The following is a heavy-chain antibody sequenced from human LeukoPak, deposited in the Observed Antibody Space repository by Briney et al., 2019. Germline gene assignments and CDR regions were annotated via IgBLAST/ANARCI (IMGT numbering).Heavy chain of an antibody. CDR1: GGSISSGGYY. V-gene: IGHV4-30-2*01. Sequence: SETLSLTCTVSGGSISSGGYYWSWIRQPPGKGLEWIGYIYHSGSTYYNPSLKSRVTISVDKSKNQFSLRLSSVTAADTAVYYCAREKDYYGSGSYLDYWGQGTLVTVSS. CDR2: IYHSGST. D-gene: IGHD3-10*01. J-gene: IGHJ4*02. CDR3: AREKDYYGSGSYLDY.